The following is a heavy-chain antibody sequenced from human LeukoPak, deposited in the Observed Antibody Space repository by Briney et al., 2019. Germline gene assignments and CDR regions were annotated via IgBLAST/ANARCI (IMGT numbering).Heavy chain of an antibody. Sequence: PSETLSLTCTVSGGSISSYYLSWIRQPAGKGLEWIGRIYTSGSTTYNPSLKSRITMSIDTSKNQFSLKLSSVTAADTAVYYCATGVVGPLNYDYWGQGTLVTVSS. CDR1: GGSISSYY. D-gene: IGHD1-26*01. V-gene: IGHV4-4*07. J-gene: IGHJ4*02. CDR3: ATGVVGPLNYDY. CDR2: IYTSGST.